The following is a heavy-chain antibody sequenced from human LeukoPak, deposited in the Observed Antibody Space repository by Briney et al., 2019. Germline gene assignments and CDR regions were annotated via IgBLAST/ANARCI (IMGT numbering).Heavy chain of an antibody. CDR2: IRYDGSNK. CDR3: AKWRGTSGSYYLDY. CDR1: GFTFSSYG. D-gene: IGHD3-10*01. J-gene: IGHJ4*02. Sequence: PGGSLLLSCAASGFTFSSYGMHWVRQAPGKGLEGVAFIRYDGSNKYYADSVKGRFTISRDNSKNTLYLQMNSLRAEDTAVYYCAKWRGTSGSYYLDYWGQGTLVTVSS. V-gene: IGHV3-30*02.